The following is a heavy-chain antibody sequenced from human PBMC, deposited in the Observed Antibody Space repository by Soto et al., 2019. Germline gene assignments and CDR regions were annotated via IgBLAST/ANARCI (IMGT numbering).Heavy chain of an antibody. Sequence: QVQLVQSGAEVKKPGASVKVSCTASGYTFSNHGITWVRQAPGQGLEWMGWISTYNGNTNYAKKVQGRVTMTIDTSTSTAYMDLKSLTSDDTAMYYCAACTGPSCHRGREWFDPWGQGTPVTVSA. J-gene: IGHJ5*02. V-gene: IGHV1-18*04. CDR1: GYTFSNHG. CDR3: AACTGPSCHRGREWFDP. D-gene: IGHD2-2*01. CDR2: ISTYNGNT.